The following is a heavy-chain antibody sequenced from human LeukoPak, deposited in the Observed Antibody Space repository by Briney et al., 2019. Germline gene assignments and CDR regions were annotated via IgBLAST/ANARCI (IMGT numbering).Heavy chain of an antibody. D-gene: IGHD2-15*01. CDR3: ARVAGGFDY. CDR1: GGSISSYY. CDR2: IYYSGST. J-gene: IGHJ4*02. V-gene: IGHV4-59*01. Sequence: SETLSLTCTVSGGSISSYYWSWIRQPPGKGLEWIGYIYYSGSTNYNPSLKSRVTISVDTSKNQFSLKLSSLTAADTAVYYCARVAGGFDYWGQGTLVTVSS.